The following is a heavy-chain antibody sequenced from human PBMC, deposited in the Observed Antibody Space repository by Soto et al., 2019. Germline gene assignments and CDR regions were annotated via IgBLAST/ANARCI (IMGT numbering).Heavy chain of an antibody. CDR1: GFTFSDYY. CDR2: ISTTSITT. D-gene: IGHD2-2*01. V-gene: IGHV3-11*01. J-gene: IGHJ4*02. Sequence: GGSLRLSCAASGFTFSDYYMTWIRQSPGKGLEWVSYISTTSITTHYADSVKGRFTISRDNAKNSLSLQMSSLRADDTAVYYYARAFCSRTSCFGTSYDCWGQGTLVTVSS. CDR3: ARAFCSRTSCFGTSYDC.